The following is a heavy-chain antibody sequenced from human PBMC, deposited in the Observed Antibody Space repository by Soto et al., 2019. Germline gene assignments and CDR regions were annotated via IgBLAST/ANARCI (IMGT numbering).Heavy chain of an antibody. J-gene: IGHJ4*02. Sequence: VGSLRLSGVASGFTFSSYAMTWVRQAPGQGLEWVSAISGGDGSPSYADSVKGRFTISRDNSKNTLYLHMNSLRADDTAAYYCAKWHTYNYDSLAFSGFDCWGQGTQVTVSS. CDR1: GFTFSSYA. CDR2: ISGGDGSP. V-gene: IGHV3-23*01. CDR3: AKWHTYNYDSLAFSGFDC. D-gene: IGHD3-16*01.